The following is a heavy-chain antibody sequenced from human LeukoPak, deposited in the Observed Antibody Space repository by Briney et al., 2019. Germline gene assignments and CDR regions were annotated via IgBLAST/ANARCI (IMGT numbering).Heavy chain of an antibody. CDR2: IYYSGST. Sequence: PSETLSLTCTVSGGSISSYYWSWIRQPPGKGLEWIGYIYYSGSTNYNPSLKSRVTISVDTSKNQFSLKLSSVTAADTAVYYCARVMYYYDSSGYVDYWGQGTLVTVSS. CDR1: GGSISSYY. CDR3: ARVMYYYDSSGYVDY. D-gene: IGHD3-22*01. V-gene: IGHV4-59*01. J-gene: IGHJ4*02.